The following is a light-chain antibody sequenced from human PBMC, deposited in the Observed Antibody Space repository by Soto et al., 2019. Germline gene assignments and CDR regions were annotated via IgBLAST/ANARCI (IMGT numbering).Light chain of an antibody. V-gene: IGLV2-8*01. CDR2: EVN. Sequence: QSVLTQPPSASGSPGQSVAISCTGTSSYVVGYNYVSWYQQHPGKAPKLIIYEVNKRPSGVPDRFSGSKSGNTASLTVSGLQAEDEADYYRSSYAGXSNVLGTGTKVXV. CDR3: SSYAGXSNV. J-gene: IGLJ1*01. CDR1: SSYVVGYNY.